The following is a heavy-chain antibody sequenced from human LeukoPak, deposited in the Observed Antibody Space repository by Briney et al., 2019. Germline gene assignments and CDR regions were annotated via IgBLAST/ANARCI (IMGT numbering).Heavy chain of an antibody. CDR1: GFTFSSYA. CDR2: ISGSGYST. V-gene: IGHV3-23*01. J-gene: IGHJ4*02. Sequence: GGSLRLSCAASGFTFSSYAMNWVRQAPGKGLEWVSSISGSGYSTYFADSVKGRFTISRDNSKNTLYLQMHSLRAEDTAIYYCAVGTTIAAGGSDYFDYWGQGTLVTVSS. CDR3: AVGTTIAAGGSDYFDY. D-gene: IGHD6-13*01.